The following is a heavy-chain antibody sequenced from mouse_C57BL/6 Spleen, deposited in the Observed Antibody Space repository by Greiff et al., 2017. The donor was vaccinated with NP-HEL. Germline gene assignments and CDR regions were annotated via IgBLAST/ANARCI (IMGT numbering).Heavy chain of an antibody. CDR1: GYSITSGYY. CDR2: ISYDGSN. D-gene: IGHD1-1*01. V-gene: IGHV3-6*01. CDR3: ATSSLFAY. J-gene: IGHJ3*01. Sequence: EVQLQESGPGLVKPSQSLSLTCSVTGYSITSGYYWNWIRQFPGNKLEWMGYISYDGSNNYNPSLKNRISITRDTSKNQFFLKLNSVTTEDTATYYCATSSLFAYWGQGTLVTVSA.